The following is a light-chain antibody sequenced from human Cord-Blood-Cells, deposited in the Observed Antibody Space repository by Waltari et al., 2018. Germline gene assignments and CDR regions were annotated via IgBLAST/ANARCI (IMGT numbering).Light chain of an antibody. CDR3: SSYTSSSTRV. V-gene: IGLV2-14*01. J-gene: IGLJ3*02. Sequence: QSALTQPASVSGSPGQSITISCTGTSSDVGGYNYVSWYQQHPGKAPKLMIYEVSNRPSGFSNRFSVSKSGNTASLTISGLQAEDEADYYCSSYTSSSTRVFGGGTKLTVL. CDR1: SSDVGGYNY. CDR2: EVS.